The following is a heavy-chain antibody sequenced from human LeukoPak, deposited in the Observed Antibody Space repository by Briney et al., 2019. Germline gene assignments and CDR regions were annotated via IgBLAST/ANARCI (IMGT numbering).Heavy chain of an antibody. J-gene: IGHJ4*02. CDR2: INHSRST. CDR1: GGSFSGYY. D-gene: IGHD6-19*01. Sequence: SETLSLTCAVYGGSFSGYYWSWIRQPPGKGLEWIGEINHSRSTNYNPSLKSRVTISVDTSKNQFSLKLSSVTAADTAVYYCARGWNRSGWYVYWGQGTLVTVSS. CDR3: ARGWNRSGWYVY. V-gene: IGHV4-34*01.